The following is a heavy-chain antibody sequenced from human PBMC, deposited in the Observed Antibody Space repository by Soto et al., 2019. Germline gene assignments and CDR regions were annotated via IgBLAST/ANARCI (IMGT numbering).Heavy chain of an antibody. D-gene: IGHD1-26*01. J-gene: IGHJ6*02. CDR2: INAGNGNT. CDR3: ARDAHSGSYSYYYYGMDV. CDR1: GYTFTSYA. V-gene: IGHV1-3*01. Sequence: GASVKVSCKASGYTFTSYAMHWVRQAPGQRLEWMGWINAGNGNTKYSQKFQGRVTITRDTSASTAYMELSSLRSEDTAVYYCARDAHSGSYSYYYYGMDVWGQGTTVTVYS.